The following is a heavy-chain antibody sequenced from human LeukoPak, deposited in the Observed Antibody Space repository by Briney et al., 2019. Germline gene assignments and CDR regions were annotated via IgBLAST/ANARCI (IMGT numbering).Heavy chain of an antibody. D-gene: IGHD3-3*01. CDR3: ARASHYDFWSGYSPDY. CDR2: ISSSSSYI. V-gene: IGHV3-21*01. CDR1: GFTFSSYS. J-gene: IGHJ4*02. Sequence: GGSLRLSCAASGFTFSSYSMNWVRQAPGKGLEWVSSISSSSSYIYYADSVKGRFTISRDNAKNSLYLQMNSLRAEDTSVYYCARASHYDFWSGYSPDYWGQGTLVTVSS.